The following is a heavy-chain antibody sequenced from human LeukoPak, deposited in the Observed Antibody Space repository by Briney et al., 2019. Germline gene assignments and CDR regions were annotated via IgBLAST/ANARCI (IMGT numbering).Heavy chain of an antibody. J-gene: IGHJ6*02. CDR3: AKIYSTISAMDV. V-gene: IGHV3-48*01. CDR1: GFTFRSYS. CDR2: ITGSNDTI. D-gene: IGHD5-18*01. Sequence: PGGSLRLSCAASGFTFRSYSLNWVRQALGKGLEWISYITGSNDTIHYAGSVKGRFTISRDNAKNSLFLQMNSLRAEDTAVYYCAKIYSTISAMDVWGQGTTVTVSS.